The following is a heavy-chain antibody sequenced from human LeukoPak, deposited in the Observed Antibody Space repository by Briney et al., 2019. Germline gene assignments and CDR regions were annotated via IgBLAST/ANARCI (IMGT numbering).Heavy chain of an antibody. J-gene: IGHJ3*02. D-gene: IGHD3-16*01. CDR2: INHSGST. Sequence: SETLSLTCAVYGGSFSGYYWSWIRQPPGKGLEWIGEINHSGSTYYNPSLKSRVTISVDTSKNQFSLKLGSVTAADTAVYYCARGLGKRAFDIWGQGTMVTVSS. V-gene: IGHV4-34*01. CDR1: GGSFSGYY. CDR3: ARGLGKRAFDI.